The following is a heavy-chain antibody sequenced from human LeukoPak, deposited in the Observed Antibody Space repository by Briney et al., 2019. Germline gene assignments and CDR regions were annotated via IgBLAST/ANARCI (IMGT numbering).Heavy chain of an antibody. D-gene: IGHD3-22*01. Sequence: GGSLRLSCAASGFTFSSYGMHWVRQAPGKGLEWVAVIGYDGSNKYYADSVKGRFTISRDNSKNTLYLQMNSLRAEDTAVYYCARDYYDSSGSNHFDYWGQGTLVTVSS. CDR2: IGYDGSNK. J-gene: IGHJ4*02. CDR1: GFTFSSYG. V-gene: IGHV3-33*01. CDR3: ARDYYDSSGSNHFDY.